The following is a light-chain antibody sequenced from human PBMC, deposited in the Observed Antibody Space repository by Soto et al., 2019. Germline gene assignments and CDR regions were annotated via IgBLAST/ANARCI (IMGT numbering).Light chain of an antibody. V-gene: IGLV2-14*01. CDR3: SSYTSSSHVV. J-gene: IGLJ2*01. CDR1: SSDVGGYNY. Sequence: QSVLTQPASVSGSPGQSITISCTGTSSDVGGYNYVSWYQQHPGKTPKLMIYDVSNRPSGVSNRFSGSKSGNTASLTISGLHADDEADYYCSSYTSSSHVVFGGGTKLTVL. CDR2: DVS.